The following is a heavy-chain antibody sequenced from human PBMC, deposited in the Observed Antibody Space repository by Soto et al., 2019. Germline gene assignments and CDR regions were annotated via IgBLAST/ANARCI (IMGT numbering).Heavy chain of an antibody. V-gene: IGHV3-23*01. J-gene: IGHJ4*02. Sequence: GGSLRLSCAASGFAFSSYAMNWVRQAPGKGLEWVSAISGSGGTTFYADSVKGRFSISRDNSKNMLHLQMNSLRAEDTAVYYCARDLGYYDSSGYFDYWGQGTLVTVS. CDR2: ISGSGGTT. CDR3: ARDLGYYDSSGYFDY. D-gene: IGHD3-22*01. CDR1: GFAFSSYA.